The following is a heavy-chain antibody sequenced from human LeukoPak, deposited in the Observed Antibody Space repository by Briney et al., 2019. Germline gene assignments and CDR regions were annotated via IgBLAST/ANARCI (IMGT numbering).Heavy chain of an antibody. D-gene: IGHD1-20*01. CDR2: FNPGNGDT. V-gene: IGHV1-3*01. J-gene: IGHJ6*02. Sequence: APVKVSCKASGYIFTNYAVQWVRQAPGQRLEWLGWFNPGNGDTRYSQKFQGRVTITSDTSATTAYMELNSLTAEDTAVYYCSRDRWHCPVNCDSVYYFGLDVWGQGTTVTVSS. CDR1: GYIFTNYA. CDR3: SRDRWHCPVNCDSVYYFGLDV.